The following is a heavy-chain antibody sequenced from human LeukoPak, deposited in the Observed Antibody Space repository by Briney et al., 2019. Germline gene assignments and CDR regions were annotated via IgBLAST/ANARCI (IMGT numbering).Heavy chain of an antibody. CDR3: ARGLPVKTGFLYYYYYMDV. J-gene: IGHJ6*03. CDR2: IYYSGST. Sequence: SETLSLTCTVSGGSISSYYWSWIRQPPGKGLEWIGYIYYSGSTNYNPSLKSRVTISVDTSKNQFSLKLSSVTAADTAVYYCARGLPVKTGFLYYYYYMDVWGKGTTVTVSS. V-gene: IGHV4-59*01. D-gene: IGHD2/OR15-2a*01. CDR1: GGSISSYY.